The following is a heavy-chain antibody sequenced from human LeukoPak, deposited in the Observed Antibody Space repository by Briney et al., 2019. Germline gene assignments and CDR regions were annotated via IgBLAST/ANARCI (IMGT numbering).Heavy chain of an antibody. J-gene: IGHJ3*02. D-gene: IGHD6-19*01. CDR1: GFTFSSYS. Sequence: GGSLRLSCAASGFTFSSYSMNWVRQAPGKGLEWVSSISSSSYIYYADSVKGRFTISRDTSKNTLYLQMNSLRAEDTAVYYCAKSSTYSSGAHAYDIWGQGTLVTVSS. V-gene: IGHV3-21*01. CDR3: AKSSTYSSGAHAYDI. CDR2: ISSSSYI.